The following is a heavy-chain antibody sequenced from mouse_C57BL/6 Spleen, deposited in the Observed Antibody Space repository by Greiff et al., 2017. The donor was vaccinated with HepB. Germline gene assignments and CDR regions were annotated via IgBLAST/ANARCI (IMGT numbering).Heavy chain of an antibody. Sequence: QVQLQQSGAELVRPGTSVKVSCKASGYAFTNYLIEWVKQRPGQGLEWIGVINPGSGGTNYNEKFKGKATLTADKSSSTAYMQLSSLTSEDSAVYFCAREEYSNSRGYYAMDYWGQGTSVTVSS. CDR1: GYAFTNYL. CDR3: AREEYSNSRGYYAMDY. D-gene: IGHD2-5*01. J-gene: IGHJ4*01. V-gene: IGHV1-54*01. CDR2: INPGSGGT.